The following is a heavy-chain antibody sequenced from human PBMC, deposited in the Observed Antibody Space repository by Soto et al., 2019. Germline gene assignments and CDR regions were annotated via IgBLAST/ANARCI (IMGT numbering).Heavy chain of an antibody. CDR2: VFHSGRT. CDR3: ARGGYSGSGCLDY. CDR1: GGSVSSTTYY. V-gene: IGHV4-61*01. Sequence: QVQLQESGPRLVKPSETLTLTCTVSGGSVSSTTYYWSWIRQSPGKGLEWIGNVFHSGRTDYNPSLKSRRXXSXDXXKMQFTLHLNSVTAADAAVYYCARGGYSGSGCLDYWGQGTLVTVSS. J-gene: IGHJ4*02. D-gene: IGHD1-26*01.